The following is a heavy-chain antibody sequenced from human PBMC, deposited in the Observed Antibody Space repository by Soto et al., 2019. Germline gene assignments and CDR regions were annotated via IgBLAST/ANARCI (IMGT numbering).Heavy chain of an antibody. V-gene: IGHV1-69*01. Sequence: QVQLVQSGAEVKKPGSSVKVSCKASGGTFSSYAISWVRQAPGQGLEWMGGIIPIFGTANYAQKFQGRVTITADESKSTAYMELSSMRSEDTAVYYCARDRVVVTAIQNDAFDIWGQGTMVTVSS. CDR2: IIPIFGTA. CDR3: ARDRVVVTAIQNDAFDI. CDR1: GGTFSSYA. J-gene: IGHJ3*02. D-gene: IGHD2-21*02.